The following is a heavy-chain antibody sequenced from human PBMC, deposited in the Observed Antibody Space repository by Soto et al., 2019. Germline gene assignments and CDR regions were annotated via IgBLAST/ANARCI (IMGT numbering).Heavy chain of an antibody. D-gene: IGHD2-2*01. Sequence: VGSLRLSCAASGFTFSSYAMSWVRQAPGKGLEWVSAISGSGGSTYYADSVKGRFTISRDNSKNTLYLQMNSLRAEDTAVYYCAKRDIVVVPAAIWDYYYGMDVWGQGTTVTVSS. CDR1: GFTFSSYA. CDR2: ISGSGGST. J-gene: IGHJ6*02. CDR3: AKRDIVVVPAAIWDYYYGMDV. V-gene: IGHV3-23*01.